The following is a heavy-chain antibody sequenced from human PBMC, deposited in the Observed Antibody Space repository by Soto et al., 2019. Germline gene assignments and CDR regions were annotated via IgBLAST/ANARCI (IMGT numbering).Heavy chain of an antibody. D-gene: IGHD3-22*01. CDR1: GGSFSGYY. Sequence: QVQLQQWGAGLLKPSETLSLTCAVYGGSFSGYYWSWIRQPPGKGLEWIGEINHSGSTNYNPSLKSRVTISIDTSKNQFSLKVRSVTAADTAVYYCVRGYYDSRGQSNTFDIWGQGTMVTVSP. CDR3: VRGYYDSRGQSNTFDI. CDR2: INHSGST. V-gene: IGHV4-34*01. J-gene: IGHJ3*02.